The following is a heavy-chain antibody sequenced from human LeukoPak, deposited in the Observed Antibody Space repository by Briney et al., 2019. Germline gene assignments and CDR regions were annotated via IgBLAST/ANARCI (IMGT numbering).Heavy chain of an antibody. Sequence: KPGGSLRLSCAASGFTFSNAWMSWVRQAPGKGLEWVGRIKSKTDGGTTDYAAPVKGRFTISRDDSKNTLYLQMNSLKTEDTAVYYCARDTYDILTGYYKWAFDIWGQGTMVTVSS. CDR3: ARDTYDILTGYYKWAFDI. CDR2: IKSKTDGGTT. J-gene: IGHJ3*02. V-gene: IGHV3-15*01. D-gene: IGHD3-9*01. CDR1: GFTFSNAW.